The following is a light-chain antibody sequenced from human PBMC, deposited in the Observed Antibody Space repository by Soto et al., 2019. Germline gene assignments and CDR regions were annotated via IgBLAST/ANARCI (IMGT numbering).Light chain of an antibody. CDR2: GVS. Sequence: ELVMTQSPATLSVSPGERATLSCRASQSVTHNLAWYQQKPGQPPKLVLYGVSTRAAGIPARFNGSGSGTEFTLPISSLQSEDFAVYYCQQYNNWPPRYTFGQGTKLEIK. J-gene: IGKJ2*01. V-gene: IGKV3D-15*01. CDR3: QQYNNWPPRYT. CDR1: QSVTHN.